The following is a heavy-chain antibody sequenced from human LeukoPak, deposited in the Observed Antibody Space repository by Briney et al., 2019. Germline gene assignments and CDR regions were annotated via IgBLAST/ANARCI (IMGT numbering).Heavy chain of an antibody. Sequence: SETLPLTCTVSGGSISSNIYYWGWIRQPPGKELEWIGSIYYSGSTYYNPSLKSRVTISVDTSKNQFSLRLNSVTAADTAMYYCAKSGGYGLIDYWGQGTRVTVSS. D-gene: IGHD1-26*01. CDR3: AKSGGYGLIDY. CDR2: IYYSGST. V-gene: IGHV4-39*01. CDR1: GGSISSNIYY. J-gene: IGHJ4*02.